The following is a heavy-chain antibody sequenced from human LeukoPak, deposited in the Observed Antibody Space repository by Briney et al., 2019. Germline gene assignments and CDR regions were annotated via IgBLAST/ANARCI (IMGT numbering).Heavy chain of an antibody. Sequence: SETLSLTCTVSGGSISTYYWSWIRQPAGKGLEWIGRIYTSGSTNYNPSLKSRVTMSIDTSKNQFSLKLSSVTAADTAVYYCARTGYYYAGSAYYYTDYWGQGTLVTVSS. CDR1: GGSISTYY. J-gene: IGHJ4*02. D-gene: IGHD3-22*01. CDR3: ARTGYYYAGSAYYYTDY. V-gene: IGHV4-4*07. CDR2: IYTSGST.